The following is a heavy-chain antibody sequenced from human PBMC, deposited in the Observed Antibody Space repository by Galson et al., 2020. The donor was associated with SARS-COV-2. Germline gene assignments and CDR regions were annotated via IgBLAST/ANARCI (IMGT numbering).Heavy chain of an antibody. CDR3: AKFFVVGAAGWFDP. CDR1: GGSMSSGGDS. J-gene: IGHJ5*02. D-gene: IGHD1-26*01. V-gene: IGHV4-31*01. CDR2: ISYSGRT. Sequence: SETLSLTCTVSGGSMSSGGDSIRSGSHFWSWIRQYPGKGLEWLGYISYSGRTYFNPSLKSLVDISLDTSKKQFSLKLSSVTAADTAVYYCAKFFVVGAAGWFDPWGQGTLVTVSS.